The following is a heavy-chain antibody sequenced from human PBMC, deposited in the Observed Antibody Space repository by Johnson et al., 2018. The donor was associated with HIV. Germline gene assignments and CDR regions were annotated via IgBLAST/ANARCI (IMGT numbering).Heavy chain of an antibody. CDR3: AKAQLLPDDCFNV. V-gene: IGHV3-74*01. CDR1: GFIFSDSW. J-gene: IGHJ3*01. CDR2: INKDGSAT. Sequence: VQLVESGGGLVQPGGSLRLSCAASGFIFSDSWMHWVRQAPGKGLVWVSRINKDGSATSYADSVKGRFTISRDNAKNTMYLQMNSLRAEDAAKYYCAKAQLLPDDCFNVWGQGTVVTVSS. D-gene: IGHD5-24*01.